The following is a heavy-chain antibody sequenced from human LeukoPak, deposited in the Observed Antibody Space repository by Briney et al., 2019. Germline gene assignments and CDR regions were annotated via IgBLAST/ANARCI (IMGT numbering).Heavy chain of an antibody. CDR3: ARRTTVTIPFGY. J-gene: IGHJ4*02. CDR2: IRQDGTEI. V-gene: IGHV3-7*01. CDR1: GFTFSSHW. Sequence: GSLRLSCAASGFTFSSHWMIWVRQAPGKGLEWVANIRQDGTEIYYVDSVKGRFTISRDNAKNSLYLQMNSLRADDTAVYYCARRTTVTIPFGYWGQGTLVTVSS. D-gene: IGHD4-11*01.